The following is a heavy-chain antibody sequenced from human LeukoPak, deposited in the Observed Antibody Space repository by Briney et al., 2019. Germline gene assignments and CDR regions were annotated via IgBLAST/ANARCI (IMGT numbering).Heavy chain of an antibody. CDR3: AKVSGGWFDP. Sequence: RTGGSLRLSCAASGFTFSSYAMSWVRQAPGKGLEWVSAISGSGGSTYYADSVKGRFTISRDNSKNTLYLQMNSLRAEDTAVCYCAKVSGGWFDPWGQGTLVTVSS. CDR2: ISGSGGST. V-gene: IGHV3-23*01. CDR1: GFTFSSYA. D-gene: IGHD6-25*01. J-gene: IGHJ5*02.